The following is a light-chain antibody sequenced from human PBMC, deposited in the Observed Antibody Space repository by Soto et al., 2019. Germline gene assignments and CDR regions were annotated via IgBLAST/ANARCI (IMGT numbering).Light chain of an antibody. CDR3: QHYIKWPWK. J-gene: IGKJ1*01. V-gene: IGKV3-15*01. CDR1: QSIDTD. CDR2: GAA. Sequence: IVVTHSPATLSASPWERATLSCRASQSIDTDLAWYQQKPGQAPRLLIFGAATRTTGVPARFSGSGSGTEFTLTISSLQSEDSAVYYCQHYIKWPWKFGQGTKVDIK.